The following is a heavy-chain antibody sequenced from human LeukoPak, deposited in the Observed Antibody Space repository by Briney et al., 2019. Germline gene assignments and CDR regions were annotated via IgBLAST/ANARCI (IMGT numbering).Heavy chain of an antibody. J-gene: IGHJ6*02. D-gene: IGHD3-3*01. V-gene: IGHV6-1*01. CDR1: GDSVSSNSAT. Sequence: SQTLSLTCAISGDSVSSNSATWNWIRQSPSRGLEWLGRTYYRSKWYNDYAVSVKSRITINSDTSKNQFSLQLNSVTAADTAVYYCARAPSDITIFGVVIMSGMDVWGQGTTVAVSS. CDR3: ARAPSDITIFGVVIMSGMDV. CDR2: TYYRSKWYN.